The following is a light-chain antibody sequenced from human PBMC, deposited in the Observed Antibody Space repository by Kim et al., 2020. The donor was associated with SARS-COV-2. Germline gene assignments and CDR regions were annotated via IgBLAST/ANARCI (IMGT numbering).Light chain of an antibody. CDR2: GKN. V-gene: IGLV3-19*01. CDR1: SLRKYY. J-gene: IGLJ3*02. Sequence: SSELTQDPAVSVALGQTVRITCQGDSLRKYYASWYQQKPGQAPVLVIYGKNNRLSGIPDRFSGSSSGNTASLTITGAQAEDEADYYCKSRDSSGNHLVFG. CDR3: KSRDSSGNHLV.